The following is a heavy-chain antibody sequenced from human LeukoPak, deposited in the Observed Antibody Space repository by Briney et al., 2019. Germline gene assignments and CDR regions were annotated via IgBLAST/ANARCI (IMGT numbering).Heavy chain of an antibody. CDR2: IYYSGST. V-gene: IGHV4-39*07. D-gene: IGHD2-15*01. CDR3: ASYCSGGSCPLNWFDP. CDR1: GGSISSSSYY. Sequence: SETLSLTCTVSGGSISSSSYYWGWIRQPPGKGLEWIGSIYYSGSTYYNPSLKSRVTISVDTSKNQFSLKLSSVTAADTAVYYCASYCSGGSCPLNWFDPWGQGTLVTVSS. J-gene: IGHJ5*02.